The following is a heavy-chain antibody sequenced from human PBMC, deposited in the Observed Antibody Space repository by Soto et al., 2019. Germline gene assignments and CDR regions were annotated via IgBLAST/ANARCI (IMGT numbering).Heavy chain of an antibody. CDR1: GFTFSEYG. Sequence: EVQLLESGGGLVQPGGSLRLSCAASGFTFSEYGMAWVRPAPRKGLEWISGISGSGGATYYADSVQGRFTISKDFCKNSLYLPMSGLMAEDTAVYYCGTLRTGYALYSFDFWGQGAVVTVSS. CDR2: ISGSGGAT. V-gene: IGHV3-23*01. J-gene: IGHJ4*02. D-gene: IGHD3-9*01. CDR3: GTLRTGYALYSFDF.